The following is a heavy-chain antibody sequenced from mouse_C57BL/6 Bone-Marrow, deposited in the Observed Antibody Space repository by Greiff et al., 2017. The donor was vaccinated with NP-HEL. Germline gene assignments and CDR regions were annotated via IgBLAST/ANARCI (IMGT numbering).Heavy chain of an antibody. CDR2: INPSTGGT. V-gene: IGHV1-42*01. CDR3: ARGGGY. J-gene: IGHJ2*01. Sequence: VQLQQSGPELVKPGASVQISCKASGYSFTGYYMNWVKQSPEKSLEWIGEINPSTGGTTYNQKFKAKATLTVDKSSSTAYMQLKSLTSEDSAVYYCARGGGYWGQGTTLTVSS. CDR1: GYSFTGYY.